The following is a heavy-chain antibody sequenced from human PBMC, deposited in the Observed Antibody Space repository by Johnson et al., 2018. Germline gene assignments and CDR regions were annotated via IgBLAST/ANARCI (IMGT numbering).Heavy chain of an antibody. Sequence: QVQLVESGAEVKKPGSSVKVSCKATGGTFKRYAITWLRQAPGQGLEWMGGIIPKFDTANYAQELQDRGTITADESTGTAYMELSSLRSEDTAVYYCARGLSYKTDWGQGTLVTVSS. CDR1: GGTFKRYA. V-gene: IGHV1-69*01. J-gene: IGHJ1*01. D-gene: IGHD3-16*02. CDR3: ARGLSYKTD. CDR2: IIPKFDTA.